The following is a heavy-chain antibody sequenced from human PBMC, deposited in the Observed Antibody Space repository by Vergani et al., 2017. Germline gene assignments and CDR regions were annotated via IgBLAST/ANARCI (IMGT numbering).Heavy chain of an antibody. Sequence: QVQLVQSGSELKTPGASVTVSCKPSGYTFTSYGMNWVRQAPGQGLEWMGWINTNTGNPTYAQGFTGRFVFSLDTSVSTAYLQISSLKAEDTAVYYCARERYSGYAREYFDYWGQGTLVTVSS. CDR1: GYTFTSYG. D-gene: IGHD5-12*01. CDR2: INTNTGNP. J-gene: IGHJ4*02. CDR3: ARERYSGYAREYFDY. V-gene: IGHV7-4-1*02.